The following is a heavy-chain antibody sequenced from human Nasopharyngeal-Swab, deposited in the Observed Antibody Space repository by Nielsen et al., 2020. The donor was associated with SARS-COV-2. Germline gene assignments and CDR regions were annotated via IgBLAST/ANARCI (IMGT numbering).Heavy chain of an antibody. CDR3: TRARGYCSAFRCYNYYYMDV. Sequence: WVRQAPGKGLQWIAEIYHSGDTNYNPSLKSRATISLDKSKNLFSLNLKSVTAAYTDFYYCTRARGYCSAFRCYNYYYMDVWGKGLTVTVSS. V-gene: IGHV4/OR15-8*02. J-gene: IGHJ6*03. D-gene: IGHD2-2*02. CDR2: IYHSGDT.